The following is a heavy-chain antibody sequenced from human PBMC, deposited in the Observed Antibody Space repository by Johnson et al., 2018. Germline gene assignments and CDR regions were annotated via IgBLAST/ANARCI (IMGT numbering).Heavy chain of an antibody. CDR3: ARGITLTGYNDAFDI. Sequence: EAQLVQCGGGLVQPGRSLRLCCAASGFTFDDYAMHWVRQAPAQGLEWVPGISWNGGSTYFAASVKGRFTISRDNSKNPRYLQMKSLRTEDTAVYYCARGITLTGYNDAFDIWGQGTMVTVSS. D-gene: IGHD3-9*01. CDR1: GFTFDDYA. J-gene: IGHJ3*02. CDR2: ISWNGGST. V-gene: IGHV3-9*01.